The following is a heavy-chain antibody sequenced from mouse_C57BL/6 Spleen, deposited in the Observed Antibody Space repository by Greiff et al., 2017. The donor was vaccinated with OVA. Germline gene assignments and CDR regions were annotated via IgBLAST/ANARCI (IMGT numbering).Heavy chain of an antibody. CDR2: INPNNGGT. Sequence: EVQLQQSGPELVKPGASVKISCKASGYTFTDYYMNWVKQSHGKSLEWIGDINPNNGGTSYNQKFKGKATLTVDKSSSTAYMELRSLTSEDSAVYYCARKEVLYDYDPNAMDYWGQGTSVTVSS. V-gene: IGHV1-26*01. CDR1: GYTFTDYY. CDR3: ARKEVLYDYDPNAMDY. D-gene: IGHD2-4*01. J-gene: IGHJ4*01.